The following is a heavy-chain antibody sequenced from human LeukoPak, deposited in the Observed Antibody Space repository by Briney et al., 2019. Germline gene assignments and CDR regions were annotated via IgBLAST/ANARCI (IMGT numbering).Heavy chain of an antibody. CDR1: GYTFTGYY. V-gene: IGHV1-18*04. CDR3: ARGRPDSEGATLWYYGMDV. CDR2: ISAYNGNT. J-gene: IGHJ6*02. D-gene: IGHD1-26*01. Sequence: GASVKVSCKASGYTFTGYYMHWVRQAPGQGLEWMGWISAYNGNTNYAQKLQGRVTMTTDTSTSTAYVELRSLRSDDTAVYYCARGRPDSEGATLWYYGMDVWGQGTTVTVSS.